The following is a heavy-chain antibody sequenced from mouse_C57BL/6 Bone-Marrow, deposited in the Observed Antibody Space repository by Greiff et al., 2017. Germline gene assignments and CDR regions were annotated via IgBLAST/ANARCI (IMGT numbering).Heavy chain of an antibody. J-gene: IGHJ3*01. CDR1: GYTFTSYG. Sequence: VQLQQSGAELARPGASVKLSCKASGYTFTSYGISWVKQRTGQGLEWIGEIYPRSGNTYYNEKFKGKATLTADKSSSTAYMELRSLTSEDSAVYFCARDPPTYYGNYLAWFAYWGQGTLVTVSA. CDR3: ARDPPTYYGNYLAWFAY. D-gene: IGHD2-1*01. CDR2: IYPRSGNT. V-gene: IGHV1-81*01.